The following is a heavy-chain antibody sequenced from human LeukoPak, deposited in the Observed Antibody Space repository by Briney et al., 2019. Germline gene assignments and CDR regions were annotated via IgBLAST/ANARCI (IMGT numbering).Heavy chain of an antibody. J-gene: IGHJ3*02. CDR3: ARVHVNSGYYFGDAFDI. Sequence: SETLSLTCTVSGYSITRGSYWGWIRQPPGKGLEWIANIYHSGSTYYNPSLKSRVTISVDTSKNQFSLKLSSVTAADTAIYYCARVHVNSGYYFGDAFDIWGQGTMVTVSS. D-gene: IGHD3-22*01. CDR2: IYHSGST. V-gene: IGHV4-38-2*02. CDR1: GYSITRGSY.